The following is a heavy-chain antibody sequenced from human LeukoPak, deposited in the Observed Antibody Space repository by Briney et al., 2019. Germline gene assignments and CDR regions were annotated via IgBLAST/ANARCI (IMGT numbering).Heavy chain of an antibody. D-gene: IGHD6-19*01. CDR3: ARGATYSSGWLAGY. V-gene: IGHV4-30-4*01. CDR2: IYYSGST. Sequence: PSQTLSLTCTVSGGSISSGDYYWSWIRQSPGKGLEWIGYIYYSGSTYYNPSLKSRVTLSIDTSKNHFCLKLSSVTAAETAVYYCARGATYSSGWLAGYWGQGTLVTVSS. CDR1: GGSISSGDYY. J-gene: IGHJ4*02.